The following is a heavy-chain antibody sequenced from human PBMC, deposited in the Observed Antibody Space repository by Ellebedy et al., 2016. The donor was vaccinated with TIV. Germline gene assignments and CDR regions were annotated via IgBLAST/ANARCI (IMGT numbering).Heavy chain of an antibody. J-gene: IGHJ5*02. CDR3: AMRGQNDPASFDP. D-gene: IGHD2/OR15-2a*01. CDR2: IAFSGVP. Sequence: MPSETLSLTCTVSGASISGDSWTWIRQSPGRGLEWVGHIAFSGVPNYNPSLKGRVTISVYTSNKQLSLKLTSVTAADTAVYYCAMRGQNDPASFDPWGQGTLVTVSS. V-gene: IGHV4-59*12. CDR1: GASISGDS.